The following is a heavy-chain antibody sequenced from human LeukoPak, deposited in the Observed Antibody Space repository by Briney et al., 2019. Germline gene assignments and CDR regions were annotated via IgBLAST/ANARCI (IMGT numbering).Heavy chain of an antibody. CDR1: GFTVSDNY. D-gene: IGHD3-16*01. V-gene: IGHV3-53*01. CDR3: ARDGGSVRPFDY. CDR2: IYSGGST. Sequence: PGGSLRLSCAASGFTVSDNYMTWIRQAPGKGLEWVSVIYSGGSTYYADSVKGRSTISRDNAKNSLYLQMNSLRAEDMAVYYCARDGGSVRPFDYWGQGTLVTVSS. J-gene: IGHJ4*02.